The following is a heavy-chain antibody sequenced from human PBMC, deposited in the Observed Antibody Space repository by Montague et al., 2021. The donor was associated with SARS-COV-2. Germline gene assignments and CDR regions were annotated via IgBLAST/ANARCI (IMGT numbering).Heavy chain of an antibody. J-gene: IGHJ6*02. Sequence: SETLSLTCAVYGGSFSGYYWSWIRQPPGKGLEWIGEINHSGSNNYYKSFQSRVIITVDTSTNQFSLKLRPVTAADTAVYYCSRRGYSYYYYGIDVWGQGTTVTVSS. D-gene: IGHD5-24*01. CDR3: SRRGYSYYYYGIDV. CDR1: GGSFSGYY. CDR2: INHSGSN. V-gene: IGHV4-34*01.